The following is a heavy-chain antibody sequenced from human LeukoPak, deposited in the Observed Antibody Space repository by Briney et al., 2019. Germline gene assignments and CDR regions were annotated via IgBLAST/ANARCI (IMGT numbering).Heavy chain of an antibody. CDR2: ISAYNGNT. Sequence: ASVKVSCKASGYTFTSYGISWVRQAPGQGLEWMGWISAYNGNTNYAQKLQGRVTMTTDTSTSTAYMELRSLRSDDTAVYYCASTLTVVGTLDYWGQGTLVPVSS. D-gene: IGHD6-19*01. V-gene: IGHV1-18*01. CDR1: GYTFTSYG. CDR3: ASTLTVVGTLDY. J-gene: IGHJ4*02.